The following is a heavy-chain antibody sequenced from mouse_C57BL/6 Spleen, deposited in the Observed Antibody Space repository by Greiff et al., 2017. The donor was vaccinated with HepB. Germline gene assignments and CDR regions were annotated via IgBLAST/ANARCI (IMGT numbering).Heavy chain of an antibody. CDR2: IWTGGGT. V-gene: IGHV2-9-1*01. J-gene: IGHJ3*01. Sequence: VKVVESGPGLVAPSQSLSITCTVSGFSLTSYAISWVRQPPGKGLEWLGVIWTGGGTNYNSALKSRLSISKDNSKSQVFLKMNSLQTDDTARYYCARKRGYYDYDGGFAYWGQGTLVTVSA. CDR1: GFSLTSYA. D-gene: IGHD2-4*01. CDR3: ARKRGYYDYDGGFAY.